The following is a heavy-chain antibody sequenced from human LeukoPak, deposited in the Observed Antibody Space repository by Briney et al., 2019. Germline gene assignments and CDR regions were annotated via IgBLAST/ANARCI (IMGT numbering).Heavy chain of an antibody. J-gene: IGHJ4*02. CDR2: ISGSGGST. CDR3: AKEPDIVVVPAAAYFDY. CDR1: GFTFSSYA. V-gene: IGHV3-23*01. D-gene: IGHD2-2*01. Sequence: GGSLRLSCAASGFTFSSYAMSWVRQAPGKGLEWVSAISGSGGSTYYADSVKGRFTISRDNSKNTLYLQMNSLRAEDMAVYYCAKEPDIVVVPAAAYFDYWGQGTLVTVSS.